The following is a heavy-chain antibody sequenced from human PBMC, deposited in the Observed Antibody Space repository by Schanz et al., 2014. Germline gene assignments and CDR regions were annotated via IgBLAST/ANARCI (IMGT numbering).Heavy chain of an antibody. D-gene: IGHD5-12*01. CDR2: LNFDETYT. Sequence: VQLVESGGEFIQPGGSLRLSCEASGFTFSRYWMHWVRQAPGKGLEWVSRLNFDETYTSYADSVKGRFTISRDNAKNTVYLQMNSLRVEDTAVYYCARDPNSVNELDYWGQGTLVTVSS. CDR3: ARDPNSVNELDY. CDR1: GFTFSRYW. J-gene: IGHJ4*02. V-gene: IGHV3-74*01.